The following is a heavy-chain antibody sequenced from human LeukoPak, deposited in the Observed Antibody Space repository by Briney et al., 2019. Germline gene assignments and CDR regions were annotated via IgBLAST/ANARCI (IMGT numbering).Heavy chain of an antibody. J-gene: IGHJ6*03. CDR3: ARLAAAGTSVGSDYYYYYYMDV. V-gene: IGHV3-53*01. CDR2: IYSGGST. CDR1: GFTVSSNY. D-gene: IGHD6-13*01. Sequence: RPGGSLRLSCAASGFTVSSNYMSWVRQAPGKGLEWVSVIYSGGSTYYADSVKGRFTISRDNSKNTLYLQMNSLRAEDTAVYYCARLAAAGTSVGSDYYYYYYMDVWGKGTTVTISS.